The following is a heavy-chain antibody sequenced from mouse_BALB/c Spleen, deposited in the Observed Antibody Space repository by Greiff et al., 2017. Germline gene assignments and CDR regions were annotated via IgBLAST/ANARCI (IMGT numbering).Heavy chain of an antibody. V-gene: IGHV1-54*01. J-gene: IGHJ3*01. CDR1: GYAFTNYL. CDR2: INPGSGGT. CDR3: ARSEGFAY. Sequence: QVQLQQSGAELVRPGTSVKVSCKASGYAFTNYLIEWVKQRPGQGLEWIGVINPGSGGTNYNEKFKGKATLTADKSSSTAYMQLSSLTSDDSAVYFCARSEGFAYWGQGTLVTVSA.